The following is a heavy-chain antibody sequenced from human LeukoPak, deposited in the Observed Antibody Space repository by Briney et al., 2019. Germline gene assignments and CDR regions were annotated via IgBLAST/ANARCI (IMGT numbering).Heavy chain of an antibody. V-gene: IGHV4-39*01. J-gene: IGHJ5*02. CDR1: GGSISSSSYY. D-gene: IGHD1-26*01. CDR3: ARRSIVGATTGNWFDP. CDR2: IYYSGST. Sequence: SETLSLTCTVSGGSISSSSYYWGWIRQPPGKWLEWFGGIYYSGSTYYNPSLKSRVTISVDTSKNQFSLKLSSVTAADTAVYYCARRSIVGATTGNWFDPWGQGTLVTVSS.